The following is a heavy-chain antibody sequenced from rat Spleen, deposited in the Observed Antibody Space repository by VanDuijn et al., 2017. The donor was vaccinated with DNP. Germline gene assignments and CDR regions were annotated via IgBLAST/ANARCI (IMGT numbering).Heavy chain of an antibody. CDR3: ARWSSSHWYFDF. Sequence: EVQLLESGGGFVQPGRSMKLSCAASGFTFSSFPMAWVRQTPTRGLEWVAIISTNGDNNYYRDSVKGRFTISRDNAKNTLYLQMDSLRSEDSATYYCARWSSSHWYFDFWGPGTMVTVSS. CDR2: ISTNGDNN. D-gene: IGHD1-2*01. V-gene: IGHV5-46*01. J-gene: IGHJ1*01. CDR1: GFTFSSFP.